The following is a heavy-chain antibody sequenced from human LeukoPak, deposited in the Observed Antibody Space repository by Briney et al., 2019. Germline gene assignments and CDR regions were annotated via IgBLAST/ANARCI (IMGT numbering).Heavy chain of an antibody. Sequence: GGSLRLSCAASGFTVSSNYMSWVRQAPGKGLEWVSVIYRGGNTYYADSVKGRFTVPRDNSKNTLYLQMNSLRAEDTAVYYCARGGARQQLVENFFDYWGQGTLLTVSS. CDR1: GFTVSSNY. V-gene: IGHV3-53*01. CDR3: ARGGARQQLVENFFDY. D-gene: IGHD6-13*01. J-gene: IGHJ4*02. CDR2: IYRGGNT.